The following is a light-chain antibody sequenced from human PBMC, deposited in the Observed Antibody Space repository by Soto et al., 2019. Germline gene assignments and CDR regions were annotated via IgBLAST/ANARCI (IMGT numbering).Light chain of an antibody. CDR3: QQYSTWPPRYT. CDR2: RAS. Sequence: EIVMTQSPATLSVPPGGRATLSCSASQSVSSYLAWYQQRPGQPPRLLIYRASTRSTGIPARFSGSGSGTEFSLTISSLQSEDFAVYYCQQYSTWPPRYTFGQGTKLEI. CDR1: QSVSSY. J-gene: IGKJ2*01. V-gene: IGKV3-15*01.